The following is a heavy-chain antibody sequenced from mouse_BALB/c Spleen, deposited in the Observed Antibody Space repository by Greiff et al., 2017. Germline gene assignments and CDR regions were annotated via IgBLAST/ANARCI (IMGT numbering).Heavy chain of an antibody. V-gene: IGHV3-1*02. D-gene: IGHD2-2*01. Sequence: DVQLQESGPDLVKPSQSLSLTCTVTGYSITSGYSWHWIRQFPGNKLEWMGYIHYSGSTNYNPSLKSRISITRDTSKNQFFLQLNSVTTEDTATYYSASWLPTYAMDYWGQGTSDTVSA. J-gene: IGHJ4*01. CDR2: IHYSGST. CDR1: GYSITSGYS. CDR3: ASWLPTYAMDY.